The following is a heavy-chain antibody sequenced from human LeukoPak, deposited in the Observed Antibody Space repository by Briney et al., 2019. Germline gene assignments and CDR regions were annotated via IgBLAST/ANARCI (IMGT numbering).Heavy chain of an antibody. Sequence: GGSLRLSCIASGFTFDHYGLTWVRQVPGKGLECISDINWNGENTAYADSVQGRFTISRDNARNSLYLQMKSLRPDDTALYYCARDRGSAYYGGFDRWGQGALVTVSA. CDR1: GFTFDHYG. CDR3: ARDRGSAYYGGFDR. V-gene: IGHV3-20*04. CDR2: INWNGENT. J-gene: IGHJ4*02. D-gene: IGHD3-10*01.